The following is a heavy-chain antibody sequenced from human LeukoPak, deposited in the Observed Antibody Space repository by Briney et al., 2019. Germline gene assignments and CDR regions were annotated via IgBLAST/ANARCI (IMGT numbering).Heavy chain of an antibody. D-gene: IGHD5-24*01. Sequence: KPSETLSLTCTVSGGSISSYYWSWIRQPPGKGLEWIGYIYYSGSTNYNPSLKSRVTISVDTSKNQFSLKLSSVTAADTAVYYCARGREMKSYWYFDLWGRGTLVTVSS. CDR2: IYYSGST. J-gene: IGHJ2*01. CDR1: GGSISSYY. V-gene: IGHV4-59*08. CDR3: ARGREMKSYWYFDL.